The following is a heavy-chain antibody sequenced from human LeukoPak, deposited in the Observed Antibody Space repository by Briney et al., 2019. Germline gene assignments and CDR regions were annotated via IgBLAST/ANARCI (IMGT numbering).Heavy chain of an antibody. CDR1: GYSISSGYY. D-gene: IGHD3-22*01. J-gene: IGHJ4*02. CDR2: IYHSRSGST. CDR3: ARETYYYDSSGYLPHPFDY. Sequence: PSETLSLTCAVSGYSISSGYYWGWIRQPPGRGLEWIGSIYHSRSGSTYYNPSLKSRVTMSVDMSKNQFSLKLTSVTAADTAVYYCARETYYYDSSGYLPHPFDYWGQGTLVTVSS. V-gene: IGHV4-38-2*02.